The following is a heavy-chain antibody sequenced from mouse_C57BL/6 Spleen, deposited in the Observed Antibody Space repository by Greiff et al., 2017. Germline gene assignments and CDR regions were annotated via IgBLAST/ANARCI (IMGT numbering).Heavy chain of an antibody. CDR2: ISDGGSYT. CDR1: GFTFSSYA. J-gene: IGHJ1*03. Sequence: EVKVEESGGGLVKPGGSLKLSCAASGFTFSSYAMSWVRQTPEKRLEWVATISDGGSYTYYPDNVKGRFTISRDNAKNNLYLQMSHLKSEDTAMYYCARVGYGSSYGYFDVWGTGTTVTVSS. D-gene: IGHD1-1*01. V-gene: IGHV5-4*03. CDR3: ARVGYGSSYGYFDV.